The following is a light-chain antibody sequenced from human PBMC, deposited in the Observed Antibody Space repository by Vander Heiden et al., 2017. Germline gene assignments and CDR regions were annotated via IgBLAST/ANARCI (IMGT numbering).Light chain of an antibody. CDR3: RQEHTSPFT. V-gene: IGKV1-6*01. J-gene: IGKJ3*01. CDR1: QGIGHE. Sequence: AIQMTQSPSSLSASVGDRVTITCRASQGIGHELSWYQQKPGKAPNLLIYATSNLRDGVPSRFSDSGSGTDFTLSISSLLLKDFAIYYCRQEHTSPFTFGHGTKVDI. CDR2: ATS.